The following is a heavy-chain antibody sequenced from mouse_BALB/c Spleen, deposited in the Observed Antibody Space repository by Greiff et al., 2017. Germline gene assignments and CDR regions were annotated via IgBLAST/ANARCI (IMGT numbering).Heavy chain of an antibody. CDR3: ARGQLGSRAWFAY. J-gene: IGHJ3*01. CDR2: IDPANGNT. D-gene: IGHD3-2*01. V-gene: IGHV14-3*02. Sequence: EVKVVESGAELVKPGASVKLSCTASGFNIKDTYMHWVKQRPEQGLEWIGRIDPANGNTKYDPKFQGKATITADTSSNTAYLQLSSLTSEDTAVYYCARGQLGSRAWFAYWGQGTLVTVSA. CDR1: GFNIKDTY.